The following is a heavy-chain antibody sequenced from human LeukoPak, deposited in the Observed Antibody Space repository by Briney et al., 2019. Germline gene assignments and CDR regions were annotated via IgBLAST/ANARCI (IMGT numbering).Heavy chain of an antibody. D-gene: IGHD6-13*01. V-gene: IGHV3-7*03. Sequence: GGSLRLSCAASGFTFSSYWMSWVRQAPGKGLEWVANIKQDGSEKYYVDSVKGRFTISRDNAKNSLYLQMNSLRAEDTAVYYCARKTFSVVYSSSWYETERRFLFDYWGQGTLVTVSS. CDR2: IKQDGSEK. CDR3: ARKTFSVVYSSSWYETERRFLFDY. J-gene: IGHJ4*02. CDR1: GFTFSSYW.